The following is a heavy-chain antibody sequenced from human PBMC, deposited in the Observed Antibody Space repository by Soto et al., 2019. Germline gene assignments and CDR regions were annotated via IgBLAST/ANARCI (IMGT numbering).Heavy chain of an antibody. J-gene: IGHJ6*02. CDR2: INPNSGGT. Sequence: GASVKVSCKASGYTFTGYCMHWVRQAPGQGLEWMGWINPNSGGTNYAQKFQGWVTMTRDTSISTAYMELSRLRSDDTAVYYCARGYNWNFGNYYYGMGVWGQGTTVTVSS. V-gene: IGHV1-2*04. D-gene: IGHD1-7*01. CDR3: ARGYNWNFGNYYYGMGV. CDR1: GYTFTGYC.